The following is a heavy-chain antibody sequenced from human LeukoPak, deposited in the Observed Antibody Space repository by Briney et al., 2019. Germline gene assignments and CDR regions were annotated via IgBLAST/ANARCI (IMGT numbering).Heavy chain of an antibody. J-gene: IGHJ4*02. CDR2: INHSGST. CDR1: GFTFSSYA. CDR3: ARGRGGYPRFDY. V-gene: IGHV4-34*01. Sequence: GSLRLSCAASGFTFSSYAMNWVRQAPGKGLEWIGEINHSGSTNYNPSLKSRVTISVDTSKNQFSLKLSSVTAADTAVYYCARGRGGYPRFDYWGQGTLVTVSS. D-gene: IGHD2-15*01.